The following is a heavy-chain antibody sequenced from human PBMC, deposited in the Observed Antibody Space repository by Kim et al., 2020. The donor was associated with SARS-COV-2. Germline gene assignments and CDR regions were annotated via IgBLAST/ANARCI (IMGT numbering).Heavy chain of an antibody. CDR3: ARAGYYGSGSYYMGNWFDP. CDR2: IIPIFGTA. Sequence: SVKVSCKASGGTFSSYAISWVRQAPGQGLEWMGGIIPIFGTANYAQKFQGRVTITADESTSTAYMELSSLRSEDTAVYYCARAGYYGSGSYYMGNWFDPWGQGTLVTVSS. J-gene: IGHJ5*02. D-gene: IGHD3-10*01. V-gene: IGHV1-69*13. CDR1: GGTFSSYA.